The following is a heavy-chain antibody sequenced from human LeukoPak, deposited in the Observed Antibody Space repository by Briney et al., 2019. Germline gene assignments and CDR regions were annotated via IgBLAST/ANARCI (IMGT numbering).Heavy chain of an antibody. CDR2: YDPEKDET. CDR1: GYTFTSYD. CDR3: TTNLISLFGVGY. Sequence: ASVKVSCKASGYTFTSYDINWVRQAPGKGLEWMGGYDPEKDETVYAQKFQGRVTMTEDTSTDTVYMQLSSLRSEDTAIYYCTTNLISLFGVGYWGHGTLVTVSP. D-gene: IGHD3-3*01. J-gene: IGHJ4*01. V-gene: IGHV1-24*01.